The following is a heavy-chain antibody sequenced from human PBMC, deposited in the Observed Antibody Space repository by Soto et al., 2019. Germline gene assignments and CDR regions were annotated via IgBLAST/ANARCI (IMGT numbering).Heavy chain of an antibody. D-gene: IGHD2-2*01. CDR3: ARRSRYCSSTSCSRYYYGMDV. CDR2: IYPGDSDT. Sequence: GESLKISCEGSGYSFTSYWIGWVRQMPGKGLEWMGIIYPGDSDTRYSPSFQGQVTISADKSISTAYLQWSSLKASDTAMYYCARRSRYCSSTSCSRYYYGMDVWGQGTTVTVSS. V-gene: IGHV5-51*01. J-gene: IGHJ6*02. CDR1: GYSFTSYW.